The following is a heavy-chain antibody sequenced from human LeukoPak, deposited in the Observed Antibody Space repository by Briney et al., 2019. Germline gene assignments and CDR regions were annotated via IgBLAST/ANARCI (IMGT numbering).Heavy chain of an antibody. D-gene: IGHD6-13*01. CDR2: INHSGST. V-gene: IGHV4-34*01. CDR3: ARWSAAVPKMFDP. Sequence: SETLSLTCAVYLGSFNAYYWSWIRQPPGKGLEWIGEINHSGSTTYNPSLKSRVTISVDTSKNQFSLNLTSVTAADTAVYYCARWSAAVPKMFDPWGRGTPVTVSS. J-gene: IGHJ5*02. CDR1: LGSFNAYY.